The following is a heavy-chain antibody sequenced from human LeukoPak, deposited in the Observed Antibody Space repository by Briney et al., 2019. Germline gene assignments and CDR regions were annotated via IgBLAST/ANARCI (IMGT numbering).Heavy chain of an antibody. J-gene: IGHJ4*02. V-gene: IGHV3-74*01. Sequence: PGGSLRLSCAASGFTFSSYWMHWVRQAPGKGLVWASGINSDGSTTNYADSVKGRFTISRDNARNTLYLQMNSLRAEDTAVYYCANYNGDYLDYWGQGTLVAVSS. CDR3: ANYNGDYLDY. D-gene: IGHD5-24*01. CDR1: GFTFSSYW. CDR2: INSDGSTT.